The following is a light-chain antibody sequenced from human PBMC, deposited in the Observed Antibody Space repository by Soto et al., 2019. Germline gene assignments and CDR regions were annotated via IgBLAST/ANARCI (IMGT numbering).Light chain of an antibody. Sequence: QSALTQPRSVSGSPGQSVTISCTGTSSDVGSYKDVSWYRHHTGKAPKLMIYDVSERPSGVPDRFSGSKSGNTASLTISGLQAEDEANYYCCAYADTFYVFGTGTKVTVL. CDR3: CAYADTFYV. CDR2: DVS. J-gene: IGLJ1*01. CDR1: SSDVGSYKD. V-gene: IGLV2-11*01.